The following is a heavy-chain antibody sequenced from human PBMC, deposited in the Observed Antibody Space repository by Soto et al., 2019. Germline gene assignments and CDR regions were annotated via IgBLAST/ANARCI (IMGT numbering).Heavy chain of an antibody. CDR3: ARDGYYYDSSGYWAFDI. V-gene: IGHV4-31*03. D-gene: IGHD3-22*01. CDR2: IYYSGST. CDR1: GGSISSCGYY. Sequence: SETLSLTCTVSGGSISSCGYYWSWIRQHPGKGLEWIGYIYYSGSTYYNPSLKSRVTISVDTSKNQFSLKLSSVTAADTAVYYCARDGYYYDSSGYWAFDIWGQGTMVPVSS. J-gene: IGHJ3*02.